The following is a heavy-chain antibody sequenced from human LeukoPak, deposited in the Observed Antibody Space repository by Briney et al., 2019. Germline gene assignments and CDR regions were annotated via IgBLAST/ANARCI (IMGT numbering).Heavy chain of an antibody. CDR1: GFTFSGFW. J-gene: IGHJ4*02. V-gene: IGHV3-7*03. D-gene: IGHD2-15*01. CDR3: ARRPAYCSGGTCYPYFDY. Sequence: PGGSLRLSCAASGFTFSGFWMTWVRQAPGRGLEWVGNIKYDGSEENYVDSVKGRFTISRDNAKNSLYLQMNSLRAEDTAVYYCARRPAYCSGGTCYPYFDYWGQGTLVTVSS. CDR2: IKYDGSEE.